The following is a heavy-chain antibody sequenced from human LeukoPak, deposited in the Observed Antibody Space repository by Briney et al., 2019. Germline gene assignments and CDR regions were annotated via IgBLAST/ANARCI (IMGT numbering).Heavy chain of an antibody. Sequence: ASVKVSCKASGYTFTSYGISWVRQATGQGLEWMGWMNPNSGNTGYAQKFQGRVTMTRNTSISTAYMELSSLRSENTAVYYCARAGGYCGRISCPYYFDYWGQGSLVAVSS. CDR3: ARAGGYCGRISCPYYFDY. V-gene: IGHV1-8*02. CDR1: GYTFTSYG. D-gene: IGHD2-15*01. J-gene: IGHJ4*02. CDR2: MNPNSGNT.